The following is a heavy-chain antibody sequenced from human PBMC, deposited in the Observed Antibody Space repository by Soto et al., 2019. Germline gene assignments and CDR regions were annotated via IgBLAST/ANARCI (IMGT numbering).Heavy chain of an antibody. CDR1: GFTFDDYA. J-gene: IGHJ4*02. V-gene: IGHV3-9*01. Sequence: GGSLRLSCAASGFTFDDYAMHWVRQAPGKGLEWVSGISWNSGSIGYADSVKGRFTISRDNAKNSLYLQMNSLRAEDTALYYCAKAHYGDYKILDYWGQGTLVTVSS. CDR3: AKAHYGDYKILDY. D-gene: IGHD4-17*01. CDR2: ISWNSGSI.